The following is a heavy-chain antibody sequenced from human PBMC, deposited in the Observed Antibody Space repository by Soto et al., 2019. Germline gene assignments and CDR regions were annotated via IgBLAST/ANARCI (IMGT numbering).Heavy chain of an antibody. CDR2: IIPIFGTA. D-gene: IGHD5-18*01. Sequence: QVQLVQSGAEVKKPGSSVKVSCKASGGTFSSYAISWVRQAPGQGLEWMGGIIPIFGTANYAQKFQGRVTITADESTSTAYMELSSVRSEDTAVYYCARERYSYGHPLGYYGMDVWGQGTTVTVSS. J-gene: IGHJ6*02. CDR1: GGTFSSYA. CDR3: ARERYSYGHPLGYYGMDV. V-gene: IGHV1-69*12.